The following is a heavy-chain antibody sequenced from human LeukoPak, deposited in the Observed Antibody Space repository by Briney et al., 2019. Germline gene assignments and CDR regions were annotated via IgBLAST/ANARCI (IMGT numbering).Heavy chain of an antibody. CDR3: ARDLGYCSSTSCYSWFDP. D-gene: IGHD2-2*02. CDR2: INWNGGST. V-gene: IGHV3-20*01. J-gene: IGHJ5*02. Sequence: AGGFLRLSCAASGFTFDDYGMGWVRQAPGKGLEWVSGINWNGGSTGYADSVKGRFTISRDNAKNSLYLQMNSLRAEDTALYHCARDLGYCSSTSCYSWFDPWGQGTLVTVSS. CDR1: GFTFDDYG.